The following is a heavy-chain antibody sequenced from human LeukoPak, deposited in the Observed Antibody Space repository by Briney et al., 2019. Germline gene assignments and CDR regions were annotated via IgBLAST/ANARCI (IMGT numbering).Heavy chain of an antibody. D-gene: IGHD4-23*01. CDR3: ARDGYGGNSFDY. J-gene: IGHJ4*02. CDR2: INPKNGGT. Sequence: VASVKVSCKASGYTFPGHHIHWVRQAPGQGLEWMGWINPKNGGTNYAQKFQGRVTMTRDTSINTASMELSRLNSDDTAVYFCARDGYGGNSFDYWGQGTLVTVSS. CDR1: GYTFPGHH. V-gene: IGHV1-2*02.